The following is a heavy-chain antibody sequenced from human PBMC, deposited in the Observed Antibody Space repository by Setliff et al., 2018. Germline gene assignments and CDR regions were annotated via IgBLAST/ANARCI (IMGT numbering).Heavy chain of an antibody. CDR2: IYHKGRT. V-gene: IGHV4-38-2*01. CDR3: AGTPARGTTWLSPLDY. CDR1: GASISSGHY. D-gene: IGHD3-9*01. Sequence: PSETLSLTCDVSGASISSGHYWGWIRQPPGKGLEWIATIYHKGRTYFNPSLQSRVTMSLDRSKNQFSLRLTSVTASDTAVYYCAGTPARGTTWLSPLDYWGQGIQVTVSS. J-gene: IGHJ4*02.